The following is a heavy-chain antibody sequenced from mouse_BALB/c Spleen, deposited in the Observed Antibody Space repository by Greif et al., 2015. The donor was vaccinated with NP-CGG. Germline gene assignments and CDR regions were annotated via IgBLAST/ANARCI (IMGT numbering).Heavy chain of an antibody. CDR1: GFNVKDTY. D-gene: IGHD4-1*01. CDR2: IDPANGNT. CDR3: ARRRWDEGDY. J-gene: IGHJ4*01. V-gene: IGHV14-3*02. Sequence: EVQRVESGAELVKPGASVKLSCTASGFNVKDTYMHWVKQRPEQGLEWIGRIDPANGNTKYDPKFQGKATITADTSSNTAYLQLSSLTSEDTAVYYCARRRWDEGDYWGQGTSVTVSS.